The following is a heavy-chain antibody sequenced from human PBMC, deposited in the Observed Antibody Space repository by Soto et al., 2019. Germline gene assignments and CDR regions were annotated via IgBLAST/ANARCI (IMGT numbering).Heavy chain of an antibody. Sequence: SETLSLTCGVYGGSFTAYQWNWIRQSPGQGLEWIGEIKRSGTTKYNPSLASRINLSVDTANKQCSLKMFSVTGADTAIYCCARGWRFDPWGEGTQVPVSS. CDR1: GGSFTAYQ. V-gene: IGHV4-34*01. D-gene: IGHD1-1*01. CDR3: ARGWRFDP. J-gene: IGHJ5*02. CDR2: IKRSGTT.